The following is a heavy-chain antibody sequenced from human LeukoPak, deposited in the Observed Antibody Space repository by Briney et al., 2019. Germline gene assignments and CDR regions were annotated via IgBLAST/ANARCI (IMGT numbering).Heavy chain of an antibody. V-gene: IGHV3-23*01. CDR1: GFTFSRYA. D-gene: IGHD1-7*01. J-gene: IGHJ4*02. CDR2: ISCSGGST. CDR3: AKGGGYNWNYGHY. Sequence: GGSLRLSCAASGFTFSRYAMRWVRQATGKGLEWVSAISCSGGSTYYADSVKGRFTISRDNSKNTLYLQMNSLRAEDTAVYYCAKGGGYNWNYGHYWGQGTLVTVSS.